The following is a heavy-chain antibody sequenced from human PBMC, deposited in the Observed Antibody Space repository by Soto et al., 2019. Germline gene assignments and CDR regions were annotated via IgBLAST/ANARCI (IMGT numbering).Heavy chain of an antibody. CDR1: GFTFRDYY. Sequence: GGSLRLSCAGSGFTFRDYYMSWVRLAPGQGLEWVSYMSSSGATIYYADSMKGRFTVSRDNAKNSVYLDMNSLSAEDTAVYYCARESEDLTSNFDYWGQGTLVTVSS. J-gene: IGHJ4*02. CDR3: ARESEDLTSNFDY. V-gene: IGHV3-11*04. CDR2: MSSSGATI.